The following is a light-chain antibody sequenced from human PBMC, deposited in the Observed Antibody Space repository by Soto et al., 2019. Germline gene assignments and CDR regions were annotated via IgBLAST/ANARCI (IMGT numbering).Light chain of an antibody. Sequence: EIVLTQSPGTLSLSPGERATLSCRASQSVSSIYLAWYQQKPGQAPRLLIYGASSRATGIPDRFSGSGSGTYFTLTISRLETEDFAVYYCQQYGSSPVTFGSGTKVVIK. CDR2: GAS. CDR1: QSVSSIY. V-gene: IGKV3-20*01. J-gene: IGKJ3*01. CDR3: QQYGSSPVT.